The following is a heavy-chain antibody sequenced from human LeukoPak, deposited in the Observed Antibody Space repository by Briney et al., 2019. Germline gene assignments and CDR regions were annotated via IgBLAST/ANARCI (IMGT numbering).Heavy chain of an antibody. CDR3: AKDEGSSGYYSGGYFDY. J-gene: IGHJ4*02. CDR2: ISWNSGSI. Sequence: PGGSLRLSCAASGFTFDDYAMHWVRQAPGKGLERVSGISWNSGSIGYADSVKGRFTISRDNAKNSLYLQMNSLRAEDTALYYCAKDEGSSGYYSGGYFDYWGQGTLVTVSS. D-gene: IGHD3-22*01. V-gene: IGHV3-9*01. CDR1: GFTFDDYA.